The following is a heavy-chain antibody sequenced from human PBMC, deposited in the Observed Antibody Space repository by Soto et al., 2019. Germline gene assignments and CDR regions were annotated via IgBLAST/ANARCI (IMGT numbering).Heavy chain of an antibody. CDR1: GFTFSGYW. CDR3: ARAVAINYGNFDC. CDR2: IDTDGSTT. Sequence: GGSLRLSCATSGFTFSGYWMIWVRQVPGKGLVWVSRIDTDGSTTNYADSVKGRFTISRDNAKNTLYLQMNSLRVEDTAVYYCARAVAINYGNFDCWGQGALVTVSS. V-gene: IGHV3-74*01. J-gene: IGHJ4*02. D-gene: IGHD2-2*02.